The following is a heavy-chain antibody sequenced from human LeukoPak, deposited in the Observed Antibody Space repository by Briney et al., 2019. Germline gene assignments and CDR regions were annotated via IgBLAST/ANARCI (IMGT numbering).Heavy chain of an antibody. Sequence: ASVKVSFKASGYTFTSYYMHWVRPAPGQGLEWMGIINPSGGSKSYSQKFQGRVTITRDMSTSTVYMELSSLRSDDTDVYYCARGRGYSYRYSYYMDVWGKGTTVTVSS. J-gene: IGHJ6*03. V-gene: IGHV1-46*01. CDR1: GYTFTSYY. CDR3: ARGRGYSYRYSYYMDV. D-gene: IGHD5-18*01. CDR2: INPSGGSK.